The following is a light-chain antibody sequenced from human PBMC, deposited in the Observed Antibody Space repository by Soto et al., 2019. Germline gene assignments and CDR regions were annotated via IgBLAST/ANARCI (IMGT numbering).Light chain of an antibody. J-gene: IGKJ4*01. Sequence: IQVTHSPSSLSASVVDRVTITCLASQDISSYLAWYQQKPGKAPTLLIYAASTLQSGVPSRFSGSGFGTDFTLTISSLQAEDFASYYCQQLRSYPSTFGGGTKVDIK. V-gene: IGKV1-9*01. CDR3: QQLRSYPST. CDR2: AAS. CDR1: QDISSY.